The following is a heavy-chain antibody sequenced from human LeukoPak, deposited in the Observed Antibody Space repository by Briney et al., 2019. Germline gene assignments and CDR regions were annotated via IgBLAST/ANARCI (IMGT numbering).Heavy chain of an antibody. CDR2: IKEDGSEK. J-gene: IGHJ4*02. CDR3: ARKDSSPRTFDY. CDR1: GFSFSSYW. Sequence: GGSLRLSRAASGFSFSSYWMSWVRQAPGKGLEWVANIKEDGSEKNYVDSVKGRFTISRDNAKNSLYLQMNSLRAEDTAVYYCARKDSSPRTFDYWGQGTRVTVPS. D-gene: IGHD3-22*01. V-gene: IGHV3-7*01.